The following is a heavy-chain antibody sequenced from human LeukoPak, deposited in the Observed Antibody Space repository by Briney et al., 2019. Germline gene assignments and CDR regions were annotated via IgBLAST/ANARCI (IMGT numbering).Heavy chain of an antibody. CDR2: MFSGGTT. Sequence: PGGSVRLSCAVSGFPVSSNFMSWVRQAPGKGLQSVSIMFSGGTTDYADSVRGRFSISRDSSQNTVSLQMNSLRVEDTAVYYCARGAGSGWPLDKWGRGTLVTVSS. V-gene: IGHV3-53*01. CDR3: ARGAGSGWPLDK. J-gene: IGHJ4*02. CDR1: GFPVSSNF. D-gene: IGHD6-19*01.